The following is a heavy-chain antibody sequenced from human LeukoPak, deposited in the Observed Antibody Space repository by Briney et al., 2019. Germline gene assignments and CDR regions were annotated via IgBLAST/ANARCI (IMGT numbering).Heavy chain of an antibody. CDR1: GFTFSTYG. CDR3: AKPIQGCCSSISCYLLDV. D-gene: IGHD2-2*01. J-gene: IGHJ6*04. CDR2: IQFDGSNK. Sequence: QPGGSLRLSCAASGFTFSTYGMHWVRQAPGKGLEWVAFIQFDGSNKYYADSVKGRFTISRDNSKNTLYLQVNSLRAEDTAVYYCAKPIQGCCSSISCYLLDVWGKGTTVTVSS. V-gene: IGHV3-30*02.